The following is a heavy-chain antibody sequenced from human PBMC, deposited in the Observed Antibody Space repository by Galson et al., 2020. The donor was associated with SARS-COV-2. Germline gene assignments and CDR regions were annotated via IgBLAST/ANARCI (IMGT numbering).Heavy chain of an antibody. CDR1: ESAFSNFG. Sequence: GESLKISCAASESAFSNFGMHWVRQAPGKGLEWVAFIRYDGTNKYYADSVKGRFTISRDNSKNTMFLHMSSLRPEDTAMYYCAKDPSGYTSADYWGHGTLVTVSS. J-gene: IGHJ4*01. CDR3: AKDPSGYTSADY. CDR2: IRYDGTNK. D-gene: IGHD6-19*01. V-gene: IGHV3-30*02.